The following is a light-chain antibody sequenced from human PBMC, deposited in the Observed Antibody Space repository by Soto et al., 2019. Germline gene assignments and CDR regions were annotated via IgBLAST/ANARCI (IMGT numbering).Light chain of an antibody. CDR1: QSIDTY. V-gene: IGKV3-11*01. Sequence: EIVLTQSPATLSSSPGERATLSCRASQSIDTYLAWYQQKPGQAPRLLIYDASDRATGIPARFSRSGSGTAFTLTISGLEPEDFALYYCQQRYNWPLTFGGGTKVDIE. CDR2: DAS. CDR3: QQRYNWPLT. J-gene: IGKJ4*01.